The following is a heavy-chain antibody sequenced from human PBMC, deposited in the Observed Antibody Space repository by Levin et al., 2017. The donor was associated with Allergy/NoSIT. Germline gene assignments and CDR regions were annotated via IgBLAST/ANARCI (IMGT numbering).Heavy chain of an antibody. D-gene: IGHD7-27*01. CDR2: INPGGGST. V-gene: IGHV1-46*01. CDR3: ARDRDWGSLDYFDY. Sequence: ASVKVSCKAFGYTFTSYYLHWVRQAPGQGLEWMGIINPGGGSTSYSQKFQGRVTMTTDTSTSTVYMELSSLRSEDTAVYYCARDRDWGSLDYFDYWGQGTLVTVSS. CDR1: GYTFTSYY. J-gene: IGHJ4*02.